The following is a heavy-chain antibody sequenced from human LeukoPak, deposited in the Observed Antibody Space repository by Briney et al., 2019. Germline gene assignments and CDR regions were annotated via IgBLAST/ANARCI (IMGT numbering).Heavy chain of an antibody. CDR3: ARDLLIMITSPHSDAFDI. CDR2: IDGDNANT. CDR1: GYTFTSYA. D-gene: IGHD3-16*01. Sequence: ASVKVSCKTSGYTFTSYAMHWVRQAPGQRLEWMGCIDGDNANTQYSQKFQGRVTITRDTSASTAYMELSSLTSEDMAVFYCARDLLIMITSPHSDAFDIWGQGTMVTVSS. V-gene: IGHV1-3*03. J-gene: IGHJ3*02.